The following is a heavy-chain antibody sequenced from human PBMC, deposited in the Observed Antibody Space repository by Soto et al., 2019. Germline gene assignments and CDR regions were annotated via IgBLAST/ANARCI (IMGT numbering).Heavy chain of an antibody. CDR1: GFTFDDYA. CDR2: ISWNSGSI. J-gene: IGHJ1*01. V-gene: IGHV3-9*01. D-gene: IGHD6-19*01. CDR3: AKDPNPNASYSSGWYDRIY. Sequence: EVQLVESGRGLVQPGRSLRLSCAASGFTFDDYAMHWVRQAPGKGLEWVSGISWNSGSIGYADSVKGRFTISRDNAKNSLYLQMNSLRAEDTALYHCAKDPNPNASYSSGWYDRIYWCHGTLVTVSS.